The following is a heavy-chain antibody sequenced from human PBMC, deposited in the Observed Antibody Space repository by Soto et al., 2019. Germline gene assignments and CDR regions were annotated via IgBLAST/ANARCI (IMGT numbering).Heavy chain of an antibody. V-gene: IGHV4-30-4*01. CDR3: ARDLDTATYFDY. J-gene: IGHJ4*01. CDR1: GGSISSGNYC. D-gene: IGHD5-18*01. CDR2: IHYSGSS. Sequence: QVQLQEPGPGLVKPSQSLSLTCTVSGGSISSGNYCWSWIRQPPGKGLEWIGFIHYSGSSYYNPSLKSRVTISVDTSKNQFSLKLDSVTAADTAVYYCARDLDTATYFDYWGHGTLVTVSS.